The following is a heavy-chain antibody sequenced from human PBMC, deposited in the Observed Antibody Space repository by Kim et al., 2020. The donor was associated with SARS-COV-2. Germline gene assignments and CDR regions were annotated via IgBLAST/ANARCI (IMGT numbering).Heavy chain of an antibody. Sequence: SETLSLTCAVYGGSFSGYYWSWIRQPPGKGLEWIGEINHSGSTNYNPSLKSRVTISVDTSKNQFSLKLSSVTAADTAVYYCARTYYYDSSGYADWYFDL. CDR3: ARTYYYDSSGYADWYFDL. V-gene: IGHV4-34*01. CDR1: GGSFSGYY. J-gene: IGHJ2*01. D-gene: IGHD3-22*01. CDR2: INHSGST.